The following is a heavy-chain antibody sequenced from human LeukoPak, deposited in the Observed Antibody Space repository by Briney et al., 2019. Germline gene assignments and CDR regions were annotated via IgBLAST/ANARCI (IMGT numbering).Heavy chain of an antibody. V-gene: IGHV3-30-3*01. Sequence: GGSLRLSCAASGFTSSSYAMHWVRQAPGKGLEWVAVISYDGSNKYYADSVKGRFTISRDNSKNTLYLQMNSLRAEDTTVYYCARDRDYDYYYGMDVWGQGTTVTVSS. D-gene: IGHD3-10*01. CDR2: ISYDGSNK. CDR3: ARDRDYDYYYGMDV. CDR1: GFTSSSYA. J-gene: IGHJ6*02.